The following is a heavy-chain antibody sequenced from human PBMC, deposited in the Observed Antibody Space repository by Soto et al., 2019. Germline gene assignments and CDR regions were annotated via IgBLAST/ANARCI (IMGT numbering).Heavy chain of an antibody. J-gene: IGHJ3*01. V-gene: IGHV3-30*18. CDR2: ISYDGDNK. D-gene: IGHD5-18*01. Sequence: GGSLRLSCEASGFMFNDYGMHWVRQAPGKGLDWVAVISYDGDNKYYAQSVKGRFTIPRDNSKNTLFLHMDSLRREDTAVYHCVKGDLDTAVVNSPDAFDFWGQGTMVTVS. CDR1: GFMFNDYG. CDR3: VKGDLDTAVVNSPDAFDF.